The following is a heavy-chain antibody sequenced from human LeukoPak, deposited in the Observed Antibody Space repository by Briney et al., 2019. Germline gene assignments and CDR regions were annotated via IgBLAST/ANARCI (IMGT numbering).Heavy chain of an antibody. CDR3: ARDRAAADWYYYYYMDV. V-gene: IGHV1-2*02. CDR2: INPNSGGT. Sequence: GASVKVSCKASGYTFTGYYIHWVRQAPGQGLEWMGWINPNSGGTNYAQKFQGRVTMTRDTSISTAYMELSRLRSDDTAVYYCARDRAAADWYYYYYMDVWGKGTTVTVSS. D-gene: IGHD6-13*01. CDR1: GYTFTGYY. J-gene: IGHJ6*03.